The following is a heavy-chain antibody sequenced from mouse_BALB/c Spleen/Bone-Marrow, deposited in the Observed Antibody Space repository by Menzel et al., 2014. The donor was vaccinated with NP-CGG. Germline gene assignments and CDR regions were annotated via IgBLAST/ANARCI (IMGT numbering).Heavy chain of an antibody. CDR1: GYTFTSYW. CDR3: ARWGAYFDY. J-gene: IGHJ2*01. V-gene: IGHV1-69*02. CDR2: IDPSDSET. Sequence: VQLQQSGAELVRPGTPVKLSCKASGYTFTSYWMNWGKQRPGRGLEWIGRIDPSDSETHYNQKFKGKATLTVDKSSSTAYIQLSSLTSEDSAVYYCARWGAYFDYWGQGTTLTVSS.